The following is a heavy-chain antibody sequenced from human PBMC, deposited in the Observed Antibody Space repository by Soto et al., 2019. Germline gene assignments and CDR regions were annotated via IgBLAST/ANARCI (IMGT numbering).Heavy chain of an antibody. CDR2: INSDGSST. V-gene: IGHV3-74*01. Sequence: GGSLRLSCAASGFTFSSYWMHWVRQAPGKGLVWVSRINSDGSSTSYADSVKGRFTISRDNAKNTLYLQMNSLRAEDTAVYYCARANSDTHAFDIWGQGTMVTVSS. CDR1: GFTFSSYW. J-gene: IGHJ3*02. D-gene: IGHD2-21*02. CDR3: ARANSDTHAFDI.